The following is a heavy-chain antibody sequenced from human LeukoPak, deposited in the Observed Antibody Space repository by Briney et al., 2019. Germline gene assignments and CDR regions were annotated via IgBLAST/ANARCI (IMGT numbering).Heavy chain of an antibody. CDR2: MNPNSGNT. CDR1: GYTFTSYD. D-gene: IGHD1-26*01. Sequence: ASVKVSCKASGYTFTSYDINWVRQATGQGLEWMGWMNPNSGNTGYAQKFQGRVTMTRNTSISTAYMELSSLRSEDTAVYYCASPPPYSGSYYFDYWGQGTLVTVSS. CDR3: ASPPPYSGSYYFDY. V-gene: IGHV1-8*01. J-gene: IGHJ4*02.